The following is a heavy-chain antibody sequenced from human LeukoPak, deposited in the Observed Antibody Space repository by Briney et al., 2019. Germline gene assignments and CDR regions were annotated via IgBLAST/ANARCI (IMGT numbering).Heavy chain of an antibody. J-gene: IGHJ4*02. Sequence: PSETLSLTCTVSGGSISSYYWSWIRQPAGKGLEWIGRIHTSGSTNYNPSLKSRVTMSVDTSKNQFSLKLSSVTAADTAIYYCARETTHRDSSGWYGYFDYWGQGTLVTVSS. V-gene: IGHV4-4*07. CDR2: IHTSGST. CDR3: ARETTHRDSSGWYGYFDY. CDR1: GGSISSYY. D-gene: IGHD6-19*01.